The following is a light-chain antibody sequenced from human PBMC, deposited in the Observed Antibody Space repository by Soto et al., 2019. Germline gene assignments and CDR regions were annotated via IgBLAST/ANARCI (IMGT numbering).Light chain of an antibody. J-gene: IGLJ1*01. CDR3: SSYTTIGTIV. V-gene: IGLV2-14*03. CDR2: DVN. CDR1: SSDIGAYNY. Sequence: SVLTQPASVSGSPGQSITIPCTGTSSDIGAYNYVSWYRQHPGKAPKLMIYDVNIRPSGVSDRFSGSKSANTASLDISGLQAEDEADYFCSSYTTIGTIVFGTGTKVTVL.